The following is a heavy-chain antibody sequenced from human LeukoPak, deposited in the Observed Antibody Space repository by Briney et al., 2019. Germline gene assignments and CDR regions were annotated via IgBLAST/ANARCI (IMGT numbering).Heavy chain of an antibody. D-gene: IGHD2-15*01. V-gene: IGHV4-39*07. CDR1: GGSISSSSYY. J-gene: IGHJ6*02. CDR3: ARVVVVVVAANWHNYYGMDV. CDR2: IYYSGST. Sequence: PSETLSLTCTVSGGSISSSSYYWGWIRQPPGKGLEWIGSIYYSGSTYYNPSLKSRVTISVDTSKNQFSLKLSSVTAADTAVYYCARVVVVVVAANWHNYYGMDVWGQGTTVTVSS.